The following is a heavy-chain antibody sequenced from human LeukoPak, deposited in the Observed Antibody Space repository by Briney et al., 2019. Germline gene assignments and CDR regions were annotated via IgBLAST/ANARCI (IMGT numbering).Heavy chain of an antibody. V-gene: IGHV4-30-4*07. D-gene: IGHD3-3*01. CDR1: GGSISSGGYS. J-gene: IGHJ4*02. CDR3: ARVRGYDFWSGYQPPSFDY. CDR2: ISSTGST. Sequence: SETLSLTCAVSGGSISSGGYSWSWIRQPPGKGLEWIGYISSTGSTYYNLSLKSRLSISLDTSKNQFSLKLSSVTAADTAVYYCARVRGYDFWSGYQPPSFDYWGQGTLVTVSS.